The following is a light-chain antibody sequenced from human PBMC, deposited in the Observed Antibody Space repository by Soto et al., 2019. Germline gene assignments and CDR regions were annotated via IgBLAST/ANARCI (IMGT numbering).Light chain of an antibody. CDR2: DVN. J-gene: IGLJ2*01. Sequence: QSALTQPASVSGSPGQSITISCTGTPSDIGAYNFVSWYQQHPGEVPKLMLYDVNVRPSGVSNRFSGSKSGNTASLTISGLQAEDEADYYCTSWTTSTTMIFGGGTKVTVL. V-gene: IGLV2-14*03. CDR3: TSWTTSTTMI. CDR1: PSDIGAYNF.